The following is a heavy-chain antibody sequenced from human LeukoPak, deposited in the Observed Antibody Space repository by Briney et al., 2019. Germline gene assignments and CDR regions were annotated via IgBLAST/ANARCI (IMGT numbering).Heavy chain of an antibody. CDR2: ISGSGGST. V-gene: IGHV3-23*01. CDR1: GFTFSSYA. J-gene: IGHJ4*02. CDR3: AKASYYDILTGYDYFDY. D-gene: IGHD3-9*01. Sequence: PGGSLRLSCEASGFTFSSYAMSWVRQAPGKGLEWVSAISGSGGSTYYADSVKGRFTISRDNSKNTLYLQMNSLRAEDTAVYYCAKASYYDILTGYDYFDYWGQGTLVTVSS.